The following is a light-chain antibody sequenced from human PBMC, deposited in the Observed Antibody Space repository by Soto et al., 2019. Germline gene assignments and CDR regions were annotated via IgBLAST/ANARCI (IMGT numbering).Light chain of an antibody. Sequence: EIVLTQSPGTLSLSPGERATLSCRASQSVSSSYLAWYQQKPGQAPRLLIYGASSRATGIPDRFSGSGSGKDFTLTISRLEPEDFAVYYCHHYGSSPRTFGQGTKVEIK. V-gene: IGKV3-20*01. CDR1: QSVSSSY. CDR2: GAS. J-gene: IGKJ1*01. CDR3: HHYGSSPRT.